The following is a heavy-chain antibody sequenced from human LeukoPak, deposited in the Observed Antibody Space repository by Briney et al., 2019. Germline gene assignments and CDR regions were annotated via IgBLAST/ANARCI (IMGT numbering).Heavy chain of an antibody. CDR3: AREEMVRGVNYYYYYYMDV. CDR2: IYYSGST. V-gene: IGHV4-59*01. D-gene: IGHD3-10*01. Sequence: PSETLSLTCTVSGGSISSYYWSWIRQPPGRGLEWIGYIYYSGSTNYNPSLKSRVTISVDTSKNQFSLKLSSVTAADTAVYYCAREEMVRGVNYYYYYYMDVWGKGTTVTISS. J-gene: IGHJ6*03. CDR1: GGSISSYY.